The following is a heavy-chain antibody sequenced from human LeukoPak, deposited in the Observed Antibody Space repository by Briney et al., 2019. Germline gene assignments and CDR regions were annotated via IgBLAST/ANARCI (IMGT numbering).Heavy chain of an antibody. D-gene: IGHD2-15*01. J-gene: IGHJ3*02. CDR2: INHSGST. Sequence: PSETLSLTCAVYGGSFGGYYWSWIRQPPGKGLEWIGEINHSGSTNYNPSLKSRVTISVDTSKNQFSLKLSSVTAADTAVYYCARGVDCSGGSCYFDAFDIWGQGTMVTVSS. CDR1: GGSFGGYY. CDR3: ARGVDCSGGSCYFDAFDI. V-gene: IGHV4-34*01.